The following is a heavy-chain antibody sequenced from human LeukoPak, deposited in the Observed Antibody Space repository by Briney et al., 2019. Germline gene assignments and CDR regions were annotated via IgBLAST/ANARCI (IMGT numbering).Heavy chain of an antibody. Sequence: SETLSLTCTVSGGSISSYYWSWIRQPAGKGLEWIGRIYTSGSTNYNPSLKSRVTMSVDTSKNQFSLKLSSVTAADTAVYYCAREVGYCSGGSCYSSYYYIDVWGKGTTVTVSS. CDR1: GGSISSYY. J-gene: IGHJ6*03. CDR3: AREVGYCSGGSCYSSYYYIDV. D-gene: IGHD2-15*01. V-gene: IGHV4-4*07. CDR2: IYTSGST.